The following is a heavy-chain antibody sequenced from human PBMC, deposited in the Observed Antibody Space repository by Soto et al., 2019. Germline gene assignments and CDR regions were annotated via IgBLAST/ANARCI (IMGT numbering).Heavy chain of an antibody. CDR3: ASLVVPAGISSALSPSFDY. D-gene: IGHD2-2*01. Sequence: EVQLVESGGGLVKPGGSLRLSCAASGFTFSSYSMNWVRQAPGKGLEWVSSISSSSSYIYYADSVKGRFTISRDNAKNSLYLQMNSLRAEDTAVYYCASLVVPAGISSALSPSFDYWGQGTLVTVSS. V-gene: IGHV3-21*01. J-gene: IGHJ4*02. CDR1: GFTFSSYS. CDR2: ISSSSSYI.